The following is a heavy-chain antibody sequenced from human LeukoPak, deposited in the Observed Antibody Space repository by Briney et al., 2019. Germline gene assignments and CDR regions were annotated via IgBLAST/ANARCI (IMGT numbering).Heavy chain of an antibody. V-gene: IGHV3-21*01. CDR1: GFTFSSYS. J-gene: IGHJ4*02. CDR2: ISSSSSYI. Sequence: GGSLRLSCAASGFTFSSYSMNWVRQAPGKGLEWVSSISSSSSYIYYADSVKGRFTISRDNSKNTLYLQMNSLRAEDTAVYYCARSMTTVVPLDYWGQGTLVTVSS. D-gene: IGHD4-23*01. CDR3: ARSMTTVVPLDY.